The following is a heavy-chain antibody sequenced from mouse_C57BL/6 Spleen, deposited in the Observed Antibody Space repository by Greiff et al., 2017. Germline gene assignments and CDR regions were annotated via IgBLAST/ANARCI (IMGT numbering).Heavy chain of an antibody. CDR3: ARQGGLLDY. D-gene: IGHD2-13*01. V-gene: IGHV5-6*01. CDR2: ISSGGSYT. CDR1: GFTFSSYG. Sequence: EVKVVESGGDLVKPGGSLKLSCAASGFTFSSYGMSWVRQTPDKRLEWVATISSGGSYTYYPDSVKGRFTISRDNAKNTLYLQMSSLKSEDTAMYYCARQGGLLDYWGQGTTLTVSS. J-gene: IGHJ2*01.